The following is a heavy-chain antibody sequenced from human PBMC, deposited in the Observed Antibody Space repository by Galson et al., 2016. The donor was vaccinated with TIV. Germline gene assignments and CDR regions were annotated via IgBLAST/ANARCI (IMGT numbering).Heavy chain of an antibody. J-gene: IGHJ4*02. D-gene: IGHD3-22*01. CDR2: ISAGGGRT. CDR1: GFTFSSFA. Sequence: SLRLSCAASGFTFSSFAMSWVRQAPGKGLEWVSRISAGGGRTDYTDSVKGRFTISRDNPKNTLYLQMSSLRADDTAVYFCAKMDSSGFDYARRFDFWGQGTLATVSS. CDR3: AKMDSSGFDYARRFDF. V-gene: IGHV3-23*01.